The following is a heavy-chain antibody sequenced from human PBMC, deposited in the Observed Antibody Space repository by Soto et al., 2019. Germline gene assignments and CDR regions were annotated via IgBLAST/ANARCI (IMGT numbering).Heavy chain of an antibody. D-gene: IGHD2-21*01. CDR1: GFTFSNYG. Sequence: QVQLVESGGGVVEPGGSLRLYCAASGFTFSNYGMPWVRQAPGTGLEWVAGIWYDGNNKYYADSVKGRFTISRDNSNNTLYVQMSSLRAEDTAVYFRARVLHSLFDYWGQGTMVTVSS. CDR2: IWYDGNNK. V-gene: IGHV3-33*01. CDR3: ARVLHSLFDY. J-gene: IGHJ4*02.